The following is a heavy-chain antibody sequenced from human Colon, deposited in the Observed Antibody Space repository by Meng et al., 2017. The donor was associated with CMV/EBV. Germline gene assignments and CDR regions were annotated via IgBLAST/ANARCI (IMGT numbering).Heavy chain of an antibody. CDR3: ATDPSTVTTNY. V-gene: IGHV3-64*02. Sequence: GESLKISCAASGFTFRTSWMHWVRQAPGKGLEYVSAISSDGRNKYYADSLKGRFTISRDNSKNTLYLEMGSLRPEDMAVYYCATDPSTVTTNYWGQGTLVTVSS. J-gene: IGHJ4*02. CDR1: GFTFRTSW. CDR2: ISSDGRNK. D-gene: IGHD4-17*01.